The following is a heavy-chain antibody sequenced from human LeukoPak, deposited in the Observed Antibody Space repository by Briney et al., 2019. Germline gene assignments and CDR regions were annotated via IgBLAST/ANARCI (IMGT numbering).Heavy chain of an antibody. Sequence: GESLKISCKGSGYSFTSYWIAWVRQMSGKGLEWMGSVYPGDSDTRYSPSFQGQVTISADKSISTAYLHWSSLKASDTAMYYCARFVQASPRIEAAPHYYGMDVWGQGTTVTVSS. CDR2: VYPGDSDT. CDR1: GYSFTSYW. J-gene: IGHJ6*02. V-gene: IGHV5-51*01. D-gene: IGHD6-13*01. CDR3: ARFVQASPRIEAAPHYYGMDV.